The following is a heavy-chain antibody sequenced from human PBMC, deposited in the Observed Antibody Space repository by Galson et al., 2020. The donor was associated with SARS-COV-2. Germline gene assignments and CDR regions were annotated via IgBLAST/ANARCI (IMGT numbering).Heavy chain of an antibody. J-gene: IGHJ2*01. V-gene: IGHV4-31*03. CDR3: ARAKGRGFNWYFDL. D-gene: IGHD3-10*01. Sequence: SETLSLTCTVSGGSISSDSYYWSWIRQHPGKGLEWIGYIYYSGSTYHNPSLKSRVTISVDTSKNQFSLKLSSVTAADTAVYYCARAKGRGFNWYFDLWGRGTLVTVSS. CDR2: IYYSGST. CDR1: GGSISSDSYY.